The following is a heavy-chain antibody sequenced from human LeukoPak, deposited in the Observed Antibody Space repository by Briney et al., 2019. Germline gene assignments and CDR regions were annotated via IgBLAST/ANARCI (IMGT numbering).Heavy chain of an antibody. CDR1: GFTFSSYC. CDR3: AKRGMGTVDY. V-gene: IGHV3-30*02. D-gene: IGHD5-24*01. CDR2: RRDDGSNK. J-gene: IGHJ4*02. Sequence: GGSLRLSCAASGFTFSSYCMHWVRQAPGKGLGWVAFRRDDGSNKYYADSVKGRFTNSRDNSKNTLYLQMNSLRAEDTAVYYCAKRGMGTVDYWGQGTLVTVSS.